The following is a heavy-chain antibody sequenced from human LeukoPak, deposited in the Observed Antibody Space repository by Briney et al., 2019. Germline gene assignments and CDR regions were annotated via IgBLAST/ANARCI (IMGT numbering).Heavy chain of an antibody. Sequence: GGSLRLSCAASGFTFTNAWMSWVRQAPGKGLEWVGRIRSKTDGGTTVYAAPVKGRFHILRDDSNNTLYLQMNSLKTEDTAVYYCTTEDYDYVWGSYRPDYWGQGTLVTVSS. CDR1: GFTFTNAW. J-gene: IGHJ4*02. V-gene: IGHV3-15*01. CDR3: TTEDYDYVWGSYRPDY. D-gene: IGHD3-16*02. CDR2: IRSKTDGGTT.